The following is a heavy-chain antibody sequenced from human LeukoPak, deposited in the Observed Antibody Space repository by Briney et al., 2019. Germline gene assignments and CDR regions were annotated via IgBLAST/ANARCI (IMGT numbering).Heavy chain of an antibody. J-gene: IGHJ3*02. D-gene: IGHD2-2*01. Sequence: SETLSLTGTVSGGSISSYYWSWIRQPRGKGLEGIGYIYYSGSTNYNPSLKSRVTISVDTSNNQFSLKLSSVTAADTAVYYCAREGFVVVPAAASDAFDIWGQRKIVTVSS. CDR3: AREGFVVVPAAASDAFDI. CDR2: IYYSGST. CDR1: GGSISSYY. V-gene: IGHV4-59*01.